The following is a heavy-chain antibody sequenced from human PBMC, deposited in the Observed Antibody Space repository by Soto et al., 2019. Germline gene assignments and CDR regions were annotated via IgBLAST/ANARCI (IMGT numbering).Heavy chain of an antibody. V-gene: IGHV1-24*01. J-gene: IGHJ4*02. D-gene: IGHD1-26*01. CDR2: SAPEEGEP. CDR3: AADRKIVGTIGAFDF. CDR1: KYALTELT. Sequence: ASVKVSCKVPKYALTELTIEWLRQAPGKGLEWMGRSAPEEGEPIYPQKFQGRLSMTEDPSTDTAYMELTSLRFEDTAVYFCAADRKIVGTIGAFDFWGQGTLVTVSS.